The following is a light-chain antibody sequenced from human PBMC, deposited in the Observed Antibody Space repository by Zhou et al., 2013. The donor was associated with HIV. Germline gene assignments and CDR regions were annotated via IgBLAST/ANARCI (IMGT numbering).Light chain of an antibody. J-gene: IGKJ4*01. Sequence: DIQMTQSPSSLSASVGDRVTLNCRASQSISNYLSWYQQKSGRAPKLLIFAASTLQSGVSSRFSGSGSGTDFTLTISSLQPEDFATYYCQQYNSYPVTFGGGTKVEIK. V-gene: IGKV1-39*01. CDR3: QQYNSYPVT. CDR1: QSISNY. CDR2: AAS.